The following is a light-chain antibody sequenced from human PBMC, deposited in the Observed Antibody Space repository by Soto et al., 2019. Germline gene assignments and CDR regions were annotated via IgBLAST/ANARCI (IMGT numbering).Light chain of an antibody. CDR3: QQYGSSFT. Sequence: IVVSQSPCTSSLSTGERATLSCRASQSVSSSHLAWYQHKPGQAPRLLIYAASSRATGSPDRFSGGGSGTDFTLTISRLEPEDFAVYYCQQYGSSFTFGQGTRLEIK. V-gene: IGKV3-20*01. J-gene: IGKJ5*01. CDR1: QSVSSSH. CDR2: AAS.